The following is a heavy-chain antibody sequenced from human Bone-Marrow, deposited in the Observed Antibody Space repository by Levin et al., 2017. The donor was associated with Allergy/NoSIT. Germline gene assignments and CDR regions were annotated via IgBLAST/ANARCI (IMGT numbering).Heavy chain of an antibody. V-gene: IGHV3-21*01. Sequence: PGGSLRLSCAASGFTFSSCSMNWVRQTPGKGLEWVSSISSSASYIYYADSVKGRFTISRDNAKNSLYLQMNSLRPEDTAVYYCARTPRLRYYDRGGYYISQADYWGPGTLVTVSS. D-gene: IGHD3-22*01. CDR1: GFTFSSCS. CDR2: ISSSASYI. CDR3: ARTPRLRYYDRGGYYISQADY. J-gene: IGHJ4*02.